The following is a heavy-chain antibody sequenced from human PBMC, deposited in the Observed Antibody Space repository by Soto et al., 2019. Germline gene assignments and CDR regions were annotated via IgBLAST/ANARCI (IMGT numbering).Heavy chain of an antibody. V-gene: IGHV4-31*03. Sequence: SETLSLTCTVSGGSISSGVYYWSWIRQHPGKGLEWIGYIYYSGSTYYNPSLKSRVTISVDTSKNQFSLKLSSVTAADTAVYYCARAPLEDGYNQPWYFDYWGQGTLVTVSS. CDR2: IYYSGST. CDR3: ARAPLEDGYNQPWYFDY. CDR1: GGSISSGVYY. D-gene: IGHD5-12*01. J-gene: IGHJ4*02.